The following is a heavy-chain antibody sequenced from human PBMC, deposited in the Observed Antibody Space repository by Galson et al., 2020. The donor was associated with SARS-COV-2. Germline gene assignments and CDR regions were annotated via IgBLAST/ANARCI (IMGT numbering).Heavy chain of an antibody. CDR2: IRSKANSYAP. J-gene: IGHJ2*01. CDR3: TRNVVGATIGGYFDL. Sequence: GESLKISCAGSGFTFSGSAMHWVRQASGKGLEWVGLIRSKANSYAPAYAASVKGMFTISRDDSKNTAYLQMNSLKTEDTAVYYCTRNVVGATIGGYFDLWGRGTLVTVSS. D-gene: IGHD1-26*01. V-gene: IGHV3-73*01. CDR1: GFTFSGSA.